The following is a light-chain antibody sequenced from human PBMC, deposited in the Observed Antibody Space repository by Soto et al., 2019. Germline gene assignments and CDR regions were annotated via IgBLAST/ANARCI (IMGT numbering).Light chain of an antibody. CDR2: GAS. Sequence: EIVLTQSPGTLSLSPGERATLSCRASQSVSSSYLAWYQQKPGQARRRLIYGASTRATGLPDRFSGSGSGTDFTLTISRLEPEDFAVYYCQQYGSPITFGQGTRLEIK. CDR3: QQYGSPIT. V-gene: IGKV3-20*01. CDR1: QSVSSSY. J-gene: IGKJ5*01.